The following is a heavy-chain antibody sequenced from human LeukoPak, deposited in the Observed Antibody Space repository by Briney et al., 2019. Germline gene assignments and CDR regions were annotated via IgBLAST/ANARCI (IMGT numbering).Heavy chain of an antibody. J-gene: IGHJ4*02. Sequence: GGSLRLSCAASGFTFSNFWMSWVRQAPGKGLEWVANIKPDGSEKYYVDSVRGRFTISRDNAKNSLYLQMNSLRAEDTAVYYCARDGYYYGSSGYWLGWGQGTLVTVSS. CDR3: ARDGYYYGSSGYWLG. CDR1: GFTFSNFW. D-gene: IGHD3-22*01. CDR2: IKPDGSEK. V-gene: IGHV3-7*01.